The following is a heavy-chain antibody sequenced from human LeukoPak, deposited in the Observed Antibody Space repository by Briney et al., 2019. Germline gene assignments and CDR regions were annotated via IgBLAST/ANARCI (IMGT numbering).Heavy chain of an antibody. D-gene: IGHD3-10*01. CDR2: IDPSDSYT. Sequence: GESLTISCTGSGYSFTGYWISWVRQMPGKGLEWMGRIDPSDSYTNYSPSFQGHVTISADKSISTAYLQWSSLKASDTAMYYCVYGSGSFDYWGQGTLVTVSS. CDR1: GYSFTGYW. V-gene: IGHV5-10-1*01. CDR3: VYGSGSFDY. J-gene: IGHJ4*02.